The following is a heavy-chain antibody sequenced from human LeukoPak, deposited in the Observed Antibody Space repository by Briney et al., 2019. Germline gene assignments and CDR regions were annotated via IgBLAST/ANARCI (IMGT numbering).Heavy chain of an antibody. D-gene: IGHD1-26*01. Sequence: SSVGVSCKGSGYTFTGYDINWVRQATGQGLDWMGWMNPDTGDTGYAQKFQGRVTMTRSTSIDTAYMELSGLTSEDTAIYYCTRGSLSGSSRDYWGQGTLVTVSS. V-gene: IGHV1-8*01. CDR3: TRGSLSGSSRDY. J-gene: IGHJ4*02. CDR1: GYTFTGYD. CDR2: MNPDTGDT.